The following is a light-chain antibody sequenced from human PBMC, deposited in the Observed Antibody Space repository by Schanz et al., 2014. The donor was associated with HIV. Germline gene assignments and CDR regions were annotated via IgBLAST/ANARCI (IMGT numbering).Light chain of an antibody. Sequence: QSALTQPASVSGSPGQSITISCTGTSADVGSYDLVSWYQQHPGKAPKLLIYEGSKRPSGVSNRFSGSKSDNTASLTISGLQPEDEADYYCISYTSSQTRLFGGGTKLTVL. CDR1: SADVGSYDL. CDR3: ISYTSSQTRL. V-gene: IGLV2-14*02. J-gene: IGLJ2*01. CDR2: EGS.